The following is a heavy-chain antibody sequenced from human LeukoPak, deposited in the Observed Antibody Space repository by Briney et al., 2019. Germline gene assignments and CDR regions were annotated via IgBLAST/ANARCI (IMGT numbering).Heavy chain of an antibody. CDR2: ISGSGGST. CDR1: GFTFDDYA. J-gene: IGHJ4*02. Sequence: PGRSLRLSCAASGFTFDDYAMSWVRQAPGKGLEWVSAISGSGGSTYYADSVKGRFTISRDDSKNTLYLQMNSLRAEDTAVYYCAKELVRDYYGSGSYFDYWGQGTLVTVSS. CDR3: AKELVRDYYGSGSYFDY. V-gene: IGHV3-23*01. D-gene: IGHD3-10*01.